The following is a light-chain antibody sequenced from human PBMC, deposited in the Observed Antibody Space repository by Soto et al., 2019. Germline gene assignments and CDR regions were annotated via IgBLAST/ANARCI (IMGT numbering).Light chain of an antibody. CDR3: MQTTHWPYT. CDR2: KVS. J-gene: IGKJ2*01. Sequence: DVAVTQSPLSLPVIPGQAASISCRSSQSLVSRDGNTYLSWLHQRPGQSPRRLISKVSSRDSGVPDRFSGSGSGTDFTLKISRVEAEDVGVYYCMQTTHWPYTFGQGTKPEIK. V-gene: IGKV2-30*01. CDR1: QSLVSRDGNTY.